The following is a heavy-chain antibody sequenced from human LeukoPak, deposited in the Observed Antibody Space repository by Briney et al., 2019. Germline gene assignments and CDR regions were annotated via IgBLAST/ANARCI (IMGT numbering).Heavy chain of an antibody. CDR2: INPNSGGT. J-gene: IGHJ4*02. V-gene: IGHV1-2*06. CDR1: GYTFTDYY. CDR3: ARVKYILGGDY. Sequence: ASMKVSCKASGYTFTDYYMHWVRQAPGQGLEWMGRINPNSGGTNYAQKFQGRVTMTRDTSISTAYMELSRLRSDDTAVYYCARVKYILGGDYWGQGTLVTVSS. D-gene: IGHD3-16*01.